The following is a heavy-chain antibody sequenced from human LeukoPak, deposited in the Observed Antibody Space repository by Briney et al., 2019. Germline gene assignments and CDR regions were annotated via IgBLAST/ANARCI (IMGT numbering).Heavy chain of an antibody. D-gene: IGHD2-15*01. CDR2: IYSGGNT. J-gene: IGHJ6*02. V-gene: IGHV3-66*01. CDR3: ARDLLGNSYYYGMDV. CDR1: GLTVSNNY. Sequence: GGSLRLSCAASGLTVSNNYMSWVRQGPGKGLEWVSTIYSGGNTDYADSVKGIFIISRDNAKNTLYLQSNSLRAEDTAVYYSARDLLGNSYYYGMDVWGQGTTVPVSS.